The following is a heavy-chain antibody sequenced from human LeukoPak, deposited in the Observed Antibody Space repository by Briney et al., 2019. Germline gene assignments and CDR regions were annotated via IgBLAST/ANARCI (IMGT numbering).Heavy chain of an antibody. CDR1: GYTFTSYG. CDR3: ARDPSNTSGFRIYLDS. J-gene: IGHJ4*02. D-gene: IGHD3-22*01. CDR2: ISAYNGNT. Sequence: ASVKVSCKASGYTFTSYGISWVRQAPGQGLEWMGWISAYNGNTNYAQKLQGRVTMTTDTSANTAYMELRSLRSDDTAVYFCARDPSNTSGFRIYLDSWGQGTLVTVSS. V-gene: IGHV1-18*01.